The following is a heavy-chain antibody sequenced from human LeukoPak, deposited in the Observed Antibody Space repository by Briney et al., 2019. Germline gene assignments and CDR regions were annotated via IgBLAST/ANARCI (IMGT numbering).Heavy chain of an antibody. Sequence: SETLSLTCAVYGGSFSGYYWSWIRQPPGKGLEWIGEITHSGSTNYNPSLKSRVTISVDTSKNQFSLKLSSVTAADTAVYYCARAFYDFWSGYHNPFDYWGQGTLVTVSS. J-gene: IGHJ4*02. CDR3: ARAFYDFWSGYHNPFDY. CDR2: ITHSGST. D-gene: IGHD3-3*01. CDR1: GGSFSGYY. V-gene: IGHV4-34*01.